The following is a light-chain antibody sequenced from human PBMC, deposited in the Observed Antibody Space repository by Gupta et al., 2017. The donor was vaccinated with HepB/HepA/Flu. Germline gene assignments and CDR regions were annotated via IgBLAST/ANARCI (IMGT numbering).Light chain of an antibody. CDR2: DVT. CDR1: SSDIGAYNY. J-gene: IGLJ2*01. Sequence: QSALTQPRSVSGSPGQSVTISCTGTSSDIGAYNYVSWYQQHPGKAPKLMIYDVTRRPSGVPDRFSGSKSGNTASLTISGLQAEEEADYYSYSDPGDYNFVFGGGTKLTVL. CDR3: YSDPGDYNFV. V-gene: IGLV2-11*01.